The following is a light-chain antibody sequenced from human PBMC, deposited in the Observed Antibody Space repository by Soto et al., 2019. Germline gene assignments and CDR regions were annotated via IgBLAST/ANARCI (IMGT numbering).Light chain of an antibody. Sequence: DIVLTQTPLSSPVTLGQPASISCRSSQSLLHSDGETYLSWLQQRPGQPPRLLINKITSRFSGVPDRFSGSGAGTDVTLKISRVEAEDVGIYYCMQATKYPPYTFGQGTKLEIK. CDR2: KIT. CDR1: QSLLHSDGETY. CDR3: MQATKYPPYT. V-gene: IGKV2-24*01. J-gene: IGKJ2*01.